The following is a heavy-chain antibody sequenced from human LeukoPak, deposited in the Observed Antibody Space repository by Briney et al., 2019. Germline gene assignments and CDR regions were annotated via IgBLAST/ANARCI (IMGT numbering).Heavy chain of an antibody. J-gene: IGHJ6*02. D-gene: IGHD3-9*01. CDR2: IVGSSST. CDR1: GFTFSNFA. Sequence: GGSLRLSCAASGFTFSNFAMTWVRQAPGKGLEWVSSIVGSSSTYYADSLKGRFTISRDNAKNSLYLQMNSLRAEDTAVYYCARDVDILTGYGMDVWGQGTTVTVSS. V-gene: IGHV3-21*01. CDR3: ARDVDILTGYGMDV.